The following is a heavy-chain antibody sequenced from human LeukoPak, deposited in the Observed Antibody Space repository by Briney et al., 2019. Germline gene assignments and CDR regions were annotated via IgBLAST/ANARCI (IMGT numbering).Heavy chain of an antibody. V-gene: IGHV4-39*01. CDR2: IYYSGST. Sequence: SETLSLTCTVSGGSISSSSYYWGWLRQPPGKVLEWIGSIYYSGSTYYNPSLKSRVTISVDTSKNQFSLKLSSVTAADTAVYYCASLGYSYGRYYYYGMDVWGQGTTVTVSS. J-gene: IGHJ6*02. CDR1: GGSISSSSYY. CDR3: ASLGYSYGRYYYYGMDV. D-gene: IGHD5-18*01.